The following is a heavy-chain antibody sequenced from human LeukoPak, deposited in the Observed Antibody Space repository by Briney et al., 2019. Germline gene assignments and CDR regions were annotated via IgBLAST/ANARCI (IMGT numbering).Heavy chain of an antibody. CDR1: GYTFTGYY. CDR3: ARDIVTTSSFDF. Sequence: GASVKVSCKASGYTFTGYYLHWVRQAPGQGLEWMGWINPNSGGTNYAQKFQGRVTMTRDTSISTAYMDLSRLGSDDTAVYYCARDIVTTSSFDFWGQGTLVTVSS. CDR2: INPNSGGT. V-gene: IGHV1-2*02. D-gene: IGHD5-12*01. J-gene: IGHJ4*02.